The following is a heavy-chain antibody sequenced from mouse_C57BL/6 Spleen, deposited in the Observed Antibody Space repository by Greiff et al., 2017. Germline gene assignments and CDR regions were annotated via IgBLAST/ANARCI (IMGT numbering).Heavy chain of an antibody. CDR1: GFTFSSYG. V-gene: IGHV5-6*01. CDR3: ASYDYDDGFAY. D-gene: IGHD2-4*01. CDR2: ISSGGSYT. Sequence: EVQLVESGGDLVKPGGSLKLSCAASGFTFSSYGMSWVRQTPDKRLEWVATISSGGSYTYYPDSVKGRFTISRDNAKNTLYLQMSSLKSEDTAMYYCASYDYDDGFAYWGQGTLVTVSA. J-gene: IGHJ3*01.